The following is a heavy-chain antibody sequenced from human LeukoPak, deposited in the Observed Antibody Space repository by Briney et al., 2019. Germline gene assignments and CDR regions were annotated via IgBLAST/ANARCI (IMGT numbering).Heavy chain of an antibody. CDR3: ARVSIGIAADGTGAFDI. CDR2: IYYSGST. J-gene: IGHJ3*02. V-gene: IGHV4-59*01. Sequence: SETLSLTCTVSGGSISSYYWSWIRQPPGKGLEWIGYIYYSGSTNYNPSLKSRVTISVDTSKNQFSLKLSSVTAADTAVYYCARVSIGIAADGTGAFDIWGQGTMVTVSS. CDR1: GGSISSYY. D-gene: IGHD6-13*01.